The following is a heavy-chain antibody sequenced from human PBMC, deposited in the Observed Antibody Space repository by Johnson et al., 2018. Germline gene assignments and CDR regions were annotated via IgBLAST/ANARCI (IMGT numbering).Heavy chain of an antibody. CDR2: IIPVLGTP. V-gene: IGHV1-69*01. CDR1: GGTFSNFA. D-gene: IGHD4-17*01. CDR3: ARDYGDYVFAFDV. Sequence: VQLVESGAEVKKPGSSVKISCKASGGTFSNFAFTWVRRAPGQGLEWMGVIIPVLGTPNYAQTFQDRVTITADESSSTVYMGLNSLRFEDTAVYYCARDYGDYVFAFDVWGQGTLVTVSS. J-gene: IGHJ3*01.